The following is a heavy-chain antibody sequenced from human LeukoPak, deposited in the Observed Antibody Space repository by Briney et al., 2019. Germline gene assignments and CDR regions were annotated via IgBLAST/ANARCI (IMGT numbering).Heavy chain of an antibody. CDR2: IYYSGST. CDR1: GGSISSYY. J-gene: IGHJ6*02. CDR3: AGANPRVWSGYHGDYYYYGMDV. D-gene: IGHD3-3*01. Sequence: SETLSLTCTVSGGSISSYYWSWIRQPPGKGLEWIGYIYYSGSTNYHPSLKSRVTISVDTSKNQFSLKLSSVTAADTAVYYCAGANPRVWSGYHGDYYYYGMDVWGQGTTVTVSS. V-gene: IGHV4-59*01.